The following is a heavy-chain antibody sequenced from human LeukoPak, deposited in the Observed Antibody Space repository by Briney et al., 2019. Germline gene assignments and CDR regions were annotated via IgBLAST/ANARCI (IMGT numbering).Heavy chain of an antibody. Sequence: GGSLRLSCTTSGLTFTSHGFHWLRQVVGKRLEWVAFVRNDASDTYHANSVKGRFSVSRDDSKNTLYLQMNSLRPEDTAIYYCARDRGKDYFDSWGQGTQVTVSS. CDR2: VRNDASDT. J-gene: IGHJ4*02. CDR1: GLTFTSHG. D-gene: IGHD4-23*01. CDR3: ARDRGKDYFDS. V-gene: IGHV3-30*02.